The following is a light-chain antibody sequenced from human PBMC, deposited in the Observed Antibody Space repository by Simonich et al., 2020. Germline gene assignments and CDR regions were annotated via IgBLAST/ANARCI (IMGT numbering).Light chain of an antibody. CDR2: KAT. CDR1: QSISSW. CDR3: QQYNSYWT. V-gene: IGKV1-5*03. J-gene: IGKJ1*01. Sequence: DIQMTQSPSTLSASVGGRVTITCRASQSISSWLAWYQQKPGKAPKRLIDKATSLESGLPSRFSGSGSGTEFTLTISSLQPDDFATYYCQQYNSYWTFGQGTKVEIK.